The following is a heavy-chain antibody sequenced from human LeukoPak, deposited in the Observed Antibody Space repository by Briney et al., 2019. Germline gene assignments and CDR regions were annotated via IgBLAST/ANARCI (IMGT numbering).Heavy chain of an antibody. D-gene: IGHD3-16*02. CDR3: ARDSYDYVWGSYRYTLFDY. CDR1: GFTFSSYS. CDR2: ISSSSYI. J-gene: IGHJ4*02. Sequence: GGSLRLSCAASGFTFSSYSMNWVRQAPGKGLERVSSISSSSYIYYADSVKGRFAISRDNAKNSLYLQMNSLRAEDTAVYYCARDSYDYVWGSYRYTLFDYWGQGTLVTVSS. V-gene: IGHV3-21*01.